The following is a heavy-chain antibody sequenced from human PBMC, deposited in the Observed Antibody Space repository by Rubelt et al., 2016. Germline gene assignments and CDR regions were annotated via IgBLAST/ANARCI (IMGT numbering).Heavy chain of an antibody. J-gene: IGHJ3*02. D-gene: IGHD6-19*01. CDR3: ARTRSGWGTRPDAFDI. CDR2: ISAYNGNT. Sequence: WVRQAPGQGLEWMGWISAYNGNTNYAQKLQGRVTMTTDTSTSTAYMELRSLRSDDTAVYYCARTRSGWGTRPDAFDIWGQGTMVTVSS. V-gene: IGHV1-18*01.